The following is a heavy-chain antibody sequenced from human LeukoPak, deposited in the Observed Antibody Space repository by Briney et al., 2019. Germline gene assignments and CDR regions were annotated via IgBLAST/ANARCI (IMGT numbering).Heavy chain of an antibody. J-gene: IGHJ4*02. CDR3: ARDAHYYDSSGITPFDY. CDR1: GFTFSSYE. D-gene: IGHD3-22*01. CDR2: ISSSGSTI. V-gene: IGHV3-48*03. Sequence: GGSLRLSCAASGFTFSSYEMNWVRQAPGKGLEWVSYISSSGSTIYYADSVKGRFTISRDNAKNSLYLQVNSLRAEDTAVYYCARDAHYYDSSGITPFDYWGQGTLVTVSS.